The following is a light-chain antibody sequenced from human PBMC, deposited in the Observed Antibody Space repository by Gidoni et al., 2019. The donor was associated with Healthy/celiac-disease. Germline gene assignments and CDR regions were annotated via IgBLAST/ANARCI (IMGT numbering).Light chain of an antibody. CDR1: QSVSSY. J-gene: IGKJ4*01. Sequence: EIVLTQSPATLSLSPGERATLSCRASQSVSSYLAWYQQKPGQPPRLLIYDASKRATGIPARFSGSWSGTYFTLTISILEPEYFAFYYWQHRSNWPLTFGGGTKVEIK. CDR3: QHRSNWPLT. V-gene: IGKV3-11*01. CDR2: DAS.